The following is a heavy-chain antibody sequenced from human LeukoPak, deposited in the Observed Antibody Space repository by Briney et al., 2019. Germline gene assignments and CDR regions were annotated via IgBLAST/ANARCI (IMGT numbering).Heavy chain of an antibody. CDR1: GFTFSSYW. D-gene: IGHD5-18*01. V-gene: IGHV3-7*01. J-gene: IGHJ4*02. Sequence: GGSLRLSCVVSGFTFSSYWMSWVRQAPGKGLEWVANIKQDGSEKYYVDSVKGRFTMSRDNAENSLYLQMNSLRAEDTAVYFCARDKGGYNYEYYFDSWGQGALVTVSS. CDR2: IKQDGSEK. CDR3: ARDKGGYNYEYYFDS.